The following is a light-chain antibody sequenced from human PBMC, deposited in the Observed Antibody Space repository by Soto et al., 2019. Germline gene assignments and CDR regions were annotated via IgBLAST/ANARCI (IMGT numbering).Light chain of an antibody. CDR1: SSDVGGYNY. Sequence: QSALTQPASVSGSPGQSITISCTGTSSDVGGYNYVSWYQQHPGKAPKLMIYDVNNRPSGVSNRFSGYKSVNTASLTISGLKAEDEADYYCSSYTGSSTYVVFGGGTKVTVL. CDR2: DVN. CDR3: SSYTGSSTYVV. J-gene: IGLJ2*01. V-gene: IGLV2-14*01.